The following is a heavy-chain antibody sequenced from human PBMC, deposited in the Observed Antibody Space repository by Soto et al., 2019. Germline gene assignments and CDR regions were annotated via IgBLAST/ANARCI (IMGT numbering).Heavy chain of an antibody. J-gene: IGHJ4*02. CDR1: GYTFTSYD. V-gene: IGHV1-8*01. Sequence: VSCKASGYTFTSYDINWVRQATGQGLEWMGWMNPNSGNTGYAQKFQGRVTMTRNTSISTAYMELSSLRSEDTAVYYCARGPPSSYYDFWSGYYTALYFDYWGQGTLVTVSS. CDR2: MNPNSGNT. CDR3: ARGPPSSYYDFWSGYYTALYFDY. D-gene: IGHD3-3*01.